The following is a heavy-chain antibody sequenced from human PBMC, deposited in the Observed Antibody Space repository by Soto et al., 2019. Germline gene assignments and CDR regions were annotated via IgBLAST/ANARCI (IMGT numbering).Heavy chain of an antibody. J-gene: IGHJ5*02. CDR3: ARLYCTSSTCDSWFDP. V-gene: IGHV5-10-1*01. CDR2: IDPRDSYT. CDR1: GYTFTTFW. Sequence: GESLKISCTGFGYTFTTFWISWVRQMPGRGLEWMGRIDPRDSYTTYSPSVQGHVTISVDKSIRTAYLQWGSLKASDTAMYYCARLYCTSSTCDSWFDPWGQGTLVTVSS. D-gene: IGHD2-2*01.